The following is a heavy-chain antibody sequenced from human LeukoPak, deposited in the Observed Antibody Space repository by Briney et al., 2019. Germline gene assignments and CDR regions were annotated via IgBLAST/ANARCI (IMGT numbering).Heavy chain of an antibody. Sequence: AETQTLSCNVSGDSIRSYLWRWIRQPPGEGLVWIGYIYDSGSTNYNPSLKSRVTISVDTSKNQFSLKLSSVTAADTAVYYCARALIRNLNCFCPWGQLTLVTVSS. V-gene: IGHV4-59*13. CDR3: ARALIRNLNCFCP. CDR1: GDSIRSYL. J-gene: IGHJ5*01. CDR2: IYDSGST. D-gene: IGHD4-11*01.